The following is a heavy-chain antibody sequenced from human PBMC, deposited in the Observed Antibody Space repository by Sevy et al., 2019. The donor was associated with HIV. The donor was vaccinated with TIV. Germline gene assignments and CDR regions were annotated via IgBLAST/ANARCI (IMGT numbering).Heavy chain of an antibody. Sequence: GGSLRLSCAASGFTFSNYAMSWVRQAPGKGLEWVSTFSFGCGKINYADSVKGWFTISRDNSKNTLYLQMNSLRAEDTALYYCAREGCSKPHDYWGQRTLVTVSS. J-gene: IGHJ4*02. V-gene: IGHV3-23*01. D-gene: IGHD2-2*01. CDR2: FSFGCGKI. CDR3: AREGCSKPHDY. CDR1: GFTFSNYA.